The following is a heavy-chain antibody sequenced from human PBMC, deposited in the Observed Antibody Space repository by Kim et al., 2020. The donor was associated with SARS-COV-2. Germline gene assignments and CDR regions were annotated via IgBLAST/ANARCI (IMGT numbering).Heavy chain of an antibody. CDR2: ISGSGGNT. D-gene: IGHD4-17*01. J-gene: IGHJ4*02. CDR3: AKNPWRDTVLGPTFHDY. Sequence: GGSLRLSCAASGFTFSSYAMSWVRQAPGKGLEWVSAISGSGGNTFYADSVKGRFTISRDNSKNTLYLQMNSLRAEDTAVYYCAKNPWRDTVLGPTFHDYWGQGTLVTVSS. V-gene: IGHV3-23*01. CDR1: GFTFSSYA.